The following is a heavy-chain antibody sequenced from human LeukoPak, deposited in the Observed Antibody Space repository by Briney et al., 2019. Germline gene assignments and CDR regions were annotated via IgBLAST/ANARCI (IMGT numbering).Heavy chain of an antibody. V-gene: IGHV1-24*01. D-gene: IGHD1-26*01. CDR1: GYTFTSYG. CDR3: ATVAYYYFDY. CDR2: FDPEDGET. Sequence: ASVKVSCKASGYTFTSYGISWVRQAPGKGLEWMGGFDPEDGETIYAQKFQGRVTMTEDTSTDTAYMELSSLRSEDTALYYCATVAYYYFDYWGQGTLVTVSS. J-gene: IGHJ4*02.